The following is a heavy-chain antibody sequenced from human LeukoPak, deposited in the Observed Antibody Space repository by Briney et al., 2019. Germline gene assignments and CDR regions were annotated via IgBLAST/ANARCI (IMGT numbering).Heavy chain of an antibody. CDR1: SGSISSYY. Sequence: SETLSLTCTVSSGSISSYYWSWIRQPPGKGLEWIGYIYNSGNTNCNPSLKSRVTISVDTSKNQFSLELSSVTAADTAVYYCARTWNGYFDYWGQGTLVTVSS. J-gene: IGHJ4*02. D-gene: IGHD1-1*01. CDR3: ARTWNGYFDY. CDR2: IYNSGNT. V-gene: IGHV4-59*01.